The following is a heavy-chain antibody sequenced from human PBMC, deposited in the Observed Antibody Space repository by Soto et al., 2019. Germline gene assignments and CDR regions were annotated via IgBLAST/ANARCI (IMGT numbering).Heavy chain of an antibody. J-gene: IGHJ4*02. V-gene: IGHV4-39*01. CDR2: IYYSGST. Sequence: SETLSLTCTVSGGSISSSSYYWGWIRQPPGKGLEWIGSIYYSGSTYYNPSLKSRVTISVDTSKNQFSLKLSSVTAADTAVYYCARYDYILLVDDWGQGTLVTVSS. CDR1: GGSISSSSYY. CDR3: ARYDYILLVDD. D-gene: IGHD4-4*01.